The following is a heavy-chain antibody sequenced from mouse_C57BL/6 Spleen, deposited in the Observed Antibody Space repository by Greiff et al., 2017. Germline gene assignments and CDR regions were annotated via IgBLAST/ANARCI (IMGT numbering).Heavy chain of an antibody. V-gene: IGHV10-1*01. CDR3: VRQEDYPYYFDY. J-gene: IGHJ2*01. Sequence: EVQLVESGGGLVQPKGSLKLSCAASGFSFNTYAMNWVRQAPGKGLEWVARIRSKSNNYATYYADSVKDRFTISRDDSESMLYLQMNNLKTEDTAMYYCVRQEDYPYYFDYWGQGTTLTVSS. D-gene: IGHD2-4*01. CDR2: IRSKSNNYAT. CDR1: GFSFNTYA.